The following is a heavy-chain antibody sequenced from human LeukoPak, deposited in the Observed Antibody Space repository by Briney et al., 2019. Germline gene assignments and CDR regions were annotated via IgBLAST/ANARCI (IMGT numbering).Heavy chain of an antibody. Sequence: GGSLRLSCAASGFTFNTYAMHWVRQAPGKGLEWVALIWYDGSNEYYADSVKGRLTISRDNSRNTLYLQMNSLRAEDTAVYYCAREGPRGNSQFDYWGQGTQVTVSS. CDR1: GFTFNTYA. D-gene: IGHD2/OR15-2a*01. CDR2: IWYDGSNE. CDR3: AREGPRGNSQFDY. J-gene: IGHJ4*02. V-gene: IGHV3-33*08.